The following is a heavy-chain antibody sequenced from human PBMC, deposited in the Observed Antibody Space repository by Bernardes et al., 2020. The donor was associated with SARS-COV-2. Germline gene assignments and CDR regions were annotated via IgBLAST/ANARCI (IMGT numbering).Heavy chain of an antibody. V-gene: IGHV1-2*02. CDR2: ITPTSGGT. J-gene: IGHJ4*02. CDR1: GYTFTAYY. D-gene: IGHD1-26*01. CDR3: ARCNPTLGASDCLDY. Sequence: ASVKVSCKASGYTFTAYYMHWVRQAPGQGFEWMAWITPTSGGTTSAQRFQGRVTMTRDTSINTAYMELIRVTSDDTAIYYCARCNPTLGASDCLDYWGQGTLGTGAS.